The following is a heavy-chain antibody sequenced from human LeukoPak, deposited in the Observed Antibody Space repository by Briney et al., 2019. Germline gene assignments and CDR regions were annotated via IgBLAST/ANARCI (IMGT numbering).Heavy chain of an antibody. CDR3: ARVENVIYYDSRAGAFDI. CDR1: GGSISSGGYY. D-gene: IGHD3-22*01. J-gene: IGHJ3*02. CDR2: IYYSGST. V-gene: IGHV4-31*03. Sequence: SETLSLTCTVSGGSISSGGYYWSWIRQHPGKGLEWIGYIYYSGSTYYSPSLKSRVTISVDTSKNQFSLKLSSVTAADTAVYYCARVENVIYYDSRAGAFDIWGQGTMVTVPS.